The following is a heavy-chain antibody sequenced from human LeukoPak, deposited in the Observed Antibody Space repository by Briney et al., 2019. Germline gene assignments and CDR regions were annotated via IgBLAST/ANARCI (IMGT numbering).Heavy chain of an antibody. D-gene: IGHD6-13*01. CDR1: GGSLSSSSSY. J-gene: IGHJ4*02. CDR2: ISYTGST. Sequence: SETLSLTCTVSGGSLSSSSSYSGWIRQPPGKGLEWIGSISYTGSTYYNPSLKSRVTISVDTSKNQFSQKLSSVTAADTAVYYCARVVAAAAHFDYWGQGTLVTASS. V-gene: IGHV4-39*01. CDR3: ARVVAAAAHFDY.